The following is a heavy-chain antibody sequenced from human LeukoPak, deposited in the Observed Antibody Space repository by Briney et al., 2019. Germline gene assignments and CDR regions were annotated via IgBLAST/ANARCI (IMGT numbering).Heavy chain of an antibody. CDR1: GYTFTGYY. V-gene: IGHV1-2*02. J-gene: IGHJ4*02. Sequence: ASVKVSCKASGYTFTGYYMHWVRQAPGQGLEWMGWINPNSGGTNYAQKFQGRVTMTEDTSTDTAYMELSSLRSEDTAVYYCASLPPYCSGGSCYSKYYFDYWGQGTLFTVSS. CDR2: INPNSGGT. D-gene: IGHD2-15*01. CDR3: ASLPPYCSGGSCYSKYYFDY.